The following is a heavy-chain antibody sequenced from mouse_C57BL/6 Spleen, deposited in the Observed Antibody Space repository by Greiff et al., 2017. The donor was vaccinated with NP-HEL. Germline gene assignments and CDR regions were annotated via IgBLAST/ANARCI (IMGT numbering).Heavy chain of an antibody. CDR1: GFTFSDYY. D-gene: IGHD2-5*01. CDR3: ARQIVRDAMDY. CDR2: ISNGGGST. J-gene: IGHJ4*01. V-gene: IGHV5-12*01. Sequence: EVMLVESGGGLVQPGGSLKLSCAASGFTFSDYYMYWVRQTPEKRLEWVAYISNGGGSTYYPDTVKGRFTISRDNAKNTLYLQMSRLKSEDTAMYYCARQIVRDAMDYWGQGTSVTVSS.